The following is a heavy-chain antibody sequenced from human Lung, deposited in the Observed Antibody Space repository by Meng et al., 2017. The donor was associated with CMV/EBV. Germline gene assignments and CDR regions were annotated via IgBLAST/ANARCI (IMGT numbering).Heavy chain of an antibody. Sequence: GGSXRLXCVASGFTFSSYGVSWVRQAPGKGLEWVSYISGSGSTIYYADSVKGRFTISRDNAKNSLHLQMNSLRAEDTAVYYCARDPLYDLGNFYYYGMDVXGQGXTVTVSS. V-gene: IGHV3-48*03. CDR2: ISGSGSTI. J-gene: IGHJ6*02. CDR3: ARDPLYDLGNFYYYGMDV. D-gene: IGHD3-3*01. CDR1: GFTFSSYG.